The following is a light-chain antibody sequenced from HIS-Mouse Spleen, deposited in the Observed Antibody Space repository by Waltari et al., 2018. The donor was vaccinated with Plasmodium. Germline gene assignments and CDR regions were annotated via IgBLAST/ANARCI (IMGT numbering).Light chain of an antibody. Sequence: AIWMTQSPSLLSASPGYRVTSRCRLSQGLSRYLAWYQQKPGKAPELLIYAASTLQSGVPSRFSGSGSGTDFTLTISCLQSEDFATYYCQQYYSFPYTFGQGTKLEIK. CDR3: QQYYSFPYT. CDR2: AAS. J-gene: IGKJ2*01. V-gene: IGKV1D-8*02. CDR1: QGLSRY.